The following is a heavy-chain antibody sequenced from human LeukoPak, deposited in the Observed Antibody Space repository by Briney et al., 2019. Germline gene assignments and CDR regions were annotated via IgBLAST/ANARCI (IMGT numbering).Heavy chain of an antibody. CDR2: IWYDGSIK. CDR1: GFTFSSYW. J-gene: IGHJ6*02. Sequence: GGSLRLSCAASGFTFSSYWMHWVRQAPGKGLEWVAVIWYDGSIKYYADSVKGRFSISRDNSKNTLYLQMNSLRAEDTAVYYCARYCSGGTCKLGYYYYGMDVWGQGTTVTVSS. CDR3: ARYCSGGTCKLGYYYYGMDV. V-gene: IGHV3-33*08. D-gene: IGHD2-15*01.